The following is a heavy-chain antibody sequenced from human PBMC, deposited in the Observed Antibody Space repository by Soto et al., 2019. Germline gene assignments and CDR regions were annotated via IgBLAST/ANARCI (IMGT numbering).Heavy chain of an antibody. Sequence: EVQLVESGGGLVQPGGSLRLSCAASGFTFRTYWLSWVRQVPGKGLEWVANINLDGSEKNYVDSVKGRFTISRDNARNSLYLQMSSLRAEDTALYCCAGDGSTSWYSYDYHGMDVWGQGTTVTVSS. CDR3: AGDGSTSWYSYDYHGMDV. D-gene: IGHD5-18*01. J-gene: IGHJ6*02. V-gene: IGHV3-7*05. CDR2: INLDGSEK. CDR1: GFTFRTYW.